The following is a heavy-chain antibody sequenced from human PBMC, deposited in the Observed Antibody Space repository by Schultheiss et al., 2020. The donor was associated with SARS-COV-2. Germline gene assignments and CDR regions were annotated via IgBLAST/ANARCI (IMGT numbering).Heavy chain of an antibody. CDR1: GGSISSYY. D-gene: IGHD1-26*01. V-gene: IGHV4-59*08. J-gene: IGHJ4*02. Sequence: TLSLTCTVSGGSISSYYWSWIRQPPGKGLEWIGYIYYSGSTNYNPSLKSRVTISVDTSKNQFSLKLSSVTAADTAVYYCARHWGSGSYRGAFDYWGQGTLVTVSS. CDR3: ARHWGSGSYRGAFDY. CDR2: IYYSGST.